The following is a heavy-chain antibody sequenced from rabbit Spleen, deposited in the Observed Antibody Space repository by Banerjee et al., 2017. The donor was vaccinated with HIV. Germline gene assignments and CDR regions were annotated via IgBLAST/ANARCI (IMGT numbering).Heavy chain of an antibody. Sequence: QEQLEESGGDLVKPGASLTLTCTASGFSFSSSYWICWVRQAPGKGLEWIACIYAGNSGNTYSATWAKGRFTCSKTSSTTVTLQMTSLTVADTATYFCARDTGTSFSSYGMDLWGQGTLVTVS. J-gene: IGHJ6*01. D-gene: IGHD7-1*01. V-gene: IGHV1S45*01. CDR2: IYAGNSGNT. CDR1: GFSFSSSYW. CDR3: ARDTGTSFSSYGMDL.